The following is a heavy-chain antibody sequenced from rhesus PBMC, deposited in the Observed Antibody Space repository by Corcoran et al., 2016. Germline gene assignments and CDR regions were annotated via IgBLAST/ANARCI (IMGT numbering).Heavy chain of an antibody. V-gene: IGHV3S25*01. Sequence: EVQLVESGGGLAKPGGSLRLSCAASGSTFSSYWMNWVRQAPGKGLEWVSAINSGGGNTYYADSVRGRFTISRDNSKNTLSLQMNSLRAEDTAVYCCAKIGPPFDYWGQGVLVTVSS. CDR3: AKIGPPFDY. CDR2: INSGGGNT. J-gene: IGHJ4*01. CDR1: GSTFSSYW.